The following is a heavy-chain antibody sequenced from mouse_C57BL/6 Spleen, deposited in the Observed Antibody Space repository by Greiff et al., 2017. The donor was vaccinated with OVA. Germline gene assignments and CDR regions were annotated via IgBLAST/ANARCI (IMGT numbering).Heavy chain of an antibody. V-gene: IGHV3-6*01. D-gene: IGHD2-1*01. CDR1: GYSITSGYY. CDR2: ISYDGSN. J-gene: IGHJ3*01. Sequence: EVQRVESGPGLVKPSQSLSLTCSVTGYSITSGYYWNWIRQFPGNKLEWMGYISYDGSNNYNPSLKNRISITRDTSKNQFFLKLNSVTTEDTATYYCAIYYGNLAWFAYWGQGTLVTVSA. CDR3: AIYYGNLAWFAY.